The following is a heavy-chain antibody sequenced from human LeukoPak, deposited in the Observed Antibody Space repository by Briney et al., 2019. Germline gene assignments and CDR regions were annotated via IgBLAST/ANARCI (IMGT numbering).Heavy chain of an antibody. J-gene: IGHJ6*03. CDR3: ARDRRELLSYYYYMDV. Sequence: SETLSLTCTVSGGSISGYIWSWIRQPPGKGLEWIAYIYDTGSTNYNPSLKSRVTIALDTSKTQFSLRLNSVTAADTAVYYCARDRRELLSYYYYMDVWGKGTTVTVSS. D-gene: IGHD1-26*01. CDR1: GGSISGYI. V-gene: IGHV4-59*12. CDR2: IYDTGST.